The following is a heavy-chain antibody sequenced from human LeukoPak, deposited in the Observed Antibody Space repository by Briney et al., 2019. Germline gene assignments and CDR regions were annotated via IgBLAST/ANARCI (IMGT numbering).Heavy chain of an antibody. J-gene: IGHJ4*02. CDR1: GGSISSYY. CDR2: IYYSGST. V-gene: IGHV4-59*01. CDR3: ARVRAYFDY. Sequence: SEALSLTCTVSGGSISSYYWSWIRQPPGKGLEWIGYIYYSGSTNYNPSLKSRVTISVDTSKNQFSLKLSSVTAADTAVYYCARVRAYFDYWGQGTLVTVSS.